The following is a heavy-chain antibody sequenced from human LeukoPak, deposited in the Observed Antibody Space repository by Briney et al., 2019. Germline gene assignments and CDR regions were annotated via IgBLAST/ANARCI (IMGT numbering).Heavy chain of an antibody. J-gene: IGHJ3*02. CDR3: ARRADSSGWYRVFDI. CDR1: GYSFTSHW. Sequence: GESLKISCKGSGYSFTSHWIAWVRQMPGKGLEWMGIIYPGDSETRYSPSFQGQVTISVDKSITTAYLQWSSLKASDTAMYYCARRADSSGWYRVFDIWGQGTMVTVSS. V-gene: IGHV5-51*01. D-gene: IGHD6-13*01. CDR2: IYPGDSET.